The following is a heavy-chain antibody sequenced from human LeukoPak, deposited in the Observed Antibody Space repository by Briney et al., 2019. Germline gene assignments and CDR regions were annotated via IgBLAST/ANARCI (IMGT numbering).Heavy chain of an antibody. J-gene: IGHJ5*02. CDR3: AKGYCTSTTCYMYNWLDP. Sequence: GASVKVSCKASGDTFSSHTINWVRRAPGQGLEWMGRIIPFIGVTKYAQKFQARVTITADKSTSTAYMELSSLKSEDTAVYYCAKGYCTSTTCYMYNWLDPWGQGTLVTVSS. D-gene: IGHD2-2*02. V-gene: IGHV1-69*02. CDR2: IIPFIGVT. CDR1: GDTFSSHT.